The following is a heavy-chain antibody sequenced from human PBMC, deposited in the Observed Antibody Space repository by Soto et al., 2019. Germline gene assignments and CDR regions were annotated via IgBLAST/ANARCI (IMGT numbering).Heavy chain of an antibody. J-gene: IGHJ4*02. D-gene: IGHD3-22*01. Sequence: EVQLVESGGGLVQPGGSLRLSCAASGFTFSSYEMNWVRQAPGKGLEWVSYISSSGSTIYYADSVKGRFTISGDNAKNSLYLQMNSLRAEDTAVYYCARYSNYYDSSGYYYEDVGFDYWGQGTLVTVSS. CDR3: ARYSNYYDSSGYYYEDVGFDY. V-gene: IGHV3-48*03. CDR1: GFTFSSYE. CDR2: ISSSGSTI.